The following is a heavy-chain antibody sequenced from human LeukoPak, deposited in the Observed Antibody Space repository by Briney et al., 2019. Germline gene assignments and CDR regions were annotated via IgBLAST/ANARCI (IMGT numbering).Heavy chain of an antibody. Sequence: GGSLRLSCSASGFTFSSCAMHWVRQAPGKGLEYVSAISSNGGSTYYGDSVKGRFTISRDNSKNTLYLQMSSLRAEDTAVYYCVKGYCSSISCYGDYWGQGTLVTFSS. CDR2: ISSNGGST. V-gene: IGHV3-64D*09. D-gene: IGHD2-2*01. CDR1: GFTFSSCA. J-gene: IGHJ4*02. CDR3: VKGYCSSISCYGDY.